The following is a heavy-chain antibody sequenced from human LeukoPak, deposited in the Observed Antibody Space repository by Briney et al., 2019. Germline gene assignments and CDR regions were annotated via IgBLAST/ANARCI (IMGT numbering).Heavy chain of an antibody. CDR1: GYTFTSYY. CDR2: INPSGGSA. CDR3: ARSPHILVVPTAFSS. D-gene: IGHD2-2*01. Sequence: ASVKVSCKASGYTFTSYYMHWVRQAPGQGLEWMGIINPSGGSASYAQKFQGRVTMTRDTSTSTVYMELSSLRSEDTAVYYCARSPHILVVPTAFSSWGQGTLVTVSS. J-gene: IGHJ4*02. V-gene: IGHV1-46*01.